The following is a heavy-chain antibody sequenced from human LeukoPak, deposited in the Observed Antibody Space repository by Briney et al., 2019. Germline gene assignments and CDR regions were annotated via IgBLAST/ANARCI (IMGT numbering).Heavy chain of an antibody. D-gene: IGHD3-3*01. J-gene: IGHJ4*02. CDR3: ARGLSGRFLYS. V-gene: IGHV4-34*01. CDR2: INHSGST. CDR1: GGSFSGYY. Sequence: SETLSLTCAVYGGSFSGYYWSWIRQPPGKGLEWIGEINHSGSTNYNPSLKSRVTISVDTSKNQFSLKLSSVTAADTAVYYCARGLSGRFLYSWGQGTLVTVSS.